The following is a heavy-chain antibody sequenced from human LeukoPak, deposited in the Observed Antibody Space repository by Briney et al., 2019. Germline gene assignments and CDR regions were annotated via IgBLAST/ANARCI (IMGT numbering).Heavy chain of an antibody. CDR1: GFTFSSYA. CDR2: ISYDGSNK. Sequence: GGSLRLSCAASGFTFSSYAMHWVRQAPGKGLEWVAVISYDGSNKYYADPVKGRFTISRDNAKNSLYLQMNSLRAEDTAVYYCARDKGPDYSSSFDYWGQGTLVTVSS. V-gene: IGHV3-30-3*01. CDR3: ARDKGPDYSSSFDY. D-gene: IGHD6-13*01. J-gene: IGHJ4*02.